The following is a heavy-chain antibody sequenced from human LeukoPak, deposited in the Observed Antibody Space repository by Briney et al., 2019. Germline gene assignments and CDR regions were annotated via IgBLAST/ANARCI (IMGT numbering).Heavy chain of an antibody. Sequence: SETLSLTCTVSGGSISSGGYYWSWIRQHPGKGLEWIGYIYYSGSTYYNPSLKSRVTISVDTSKNQFSLKLSSVTAADTAVYYCARGGRSYYIWFDYWGQGTLVTVSS. J-gene: IGHJ4*02. CDR1: GGSISSGGYY. D-gene: IGHD1-26*01. CDR3: ARGGRSYYIWFDY. V-gene: IGHV4-31*03. CDR2: IYYSGST.